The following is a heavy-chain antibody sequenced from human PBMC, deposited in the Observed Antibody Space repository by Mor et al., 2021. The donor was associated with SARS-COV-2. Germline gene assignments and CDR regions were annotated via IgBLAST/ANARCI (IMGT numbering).Heavy chain of an antibody. CDR3: ARDNWGSSSWFDP. Sequence: ADSVKGRFTISRDNSKNTLYLQMNSLRAEDTAVYYCARDNWGSSSWFDPWGQGTL. D-gene: IGHD6-6*01. J-gene: IGHJ5*02. V-gene: IGHV3-30*01.